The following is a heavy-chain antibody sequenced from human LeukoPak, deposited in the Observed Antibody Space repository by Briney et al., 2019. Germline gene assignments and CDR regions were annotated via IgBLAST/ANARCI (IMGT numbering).Heavy chain of an antibody. CDR2: IYHSGSP. J-gene: IGHJ4*02. V-gene: IGHV4-4*02. D-gene: IGHD3-3*01. CDR1: GGSISSNNW. CDR3: ARSLEWLLPFDY. Sequence: SGTLSLTCAVSGGSISSNNWWGWIRQPPGKGLEWIGEIYHSGSPNYNPSLKSRVTISVDKSRNHFSLNLSSVTAADTAVYYCARSLEWLLPFDYWGQGTLVTVSS.